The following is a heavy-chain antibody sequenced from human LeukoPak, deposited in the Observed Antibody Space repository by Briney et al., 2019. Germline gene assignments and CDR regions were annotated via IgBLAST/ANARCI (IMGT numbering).Heavy chain of an antibody. V-gene: IGHV4-34*01. CDR1: GGSFSGYY. CDR3: ARGQLRFLEWLSDQKYYYYGMDV. Sequence: SETLSLTCAVYGGSFSGYYWSWIRQPPGKGLEWIEEINHSGSTNYNPSLKSRVTISVDTSKNQFSLKLSSVTAADTAVYYCARGQLRFLEWLSDQKYYYYGMDVWGQGTTVTVSS. D-gene: IGHD3-3*01. J-gene: IGHJ6*02. CDR2: INHSGST.